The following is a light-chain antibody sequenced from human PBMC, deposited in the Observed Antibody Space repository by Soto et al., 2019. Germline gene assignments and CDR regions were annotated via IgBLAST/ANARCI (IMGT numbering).Light chain of an antibody. V-gene: IGLV3-21*02. CDR2: DDN. J-gene: IGLJ2*01. CDR1: NIESKT. CDR3: QVWDSSTDHPGVV. Sequence: SYELTQPPSVSVAPGQTARITCAGNNIESKTVHWYQQKPGQAPVLVVYDDNDLPSGIPERFSGSNSGNTATLTFNSVAAGDAADYYCQVWDSSTDHPGVVFGGGTKLTVL.